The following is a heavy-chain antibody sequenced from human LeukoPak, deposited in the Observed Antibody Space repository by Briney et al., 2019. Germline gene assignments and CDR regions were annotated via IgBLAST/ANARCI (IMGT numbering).Heavy chain of an antibody. CDR1: GFTFSNYP. CDR2: ISSSAI. J-gene: IGHJ4*02. V-gene: IGHV3-48*04. CDR3: ARRRDSGSLQHFDY. D-gene: IGHD1-26*01. Sequence: PGGSLRLSCTASGFTFSNYPMNWVRQAPGKGLEWVSYISSSAIYYADSVRGRFTISRDNAKNSLYLQMNSLRAEDTAVYYCARRRDSGSLQHFDYWGQGTLVTVSS.